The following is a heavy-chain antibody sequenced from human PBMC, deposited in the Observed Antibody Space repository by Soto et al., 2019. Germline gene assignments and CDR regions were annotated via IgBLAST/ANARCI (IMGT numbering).Heavy chain of an antibody. J-gene: IGHJ6*02. Sequence: SVKVSCKASGGTFSSYAISWVRQAPGQGLEWMGGIIPIFGTANYAQKFQGRVTITADESTGTAYMELSSLRSEDTAVYSCARGWQLVPYGRDVWGQGTTVTVSS. D-gene: IGHD6-6*01. CDR1: GGTFSSYA. CDR3: ARGWQLVPYGRDV. V-gene: IGHV1-69*13. CDR2: IIPIFGTA.